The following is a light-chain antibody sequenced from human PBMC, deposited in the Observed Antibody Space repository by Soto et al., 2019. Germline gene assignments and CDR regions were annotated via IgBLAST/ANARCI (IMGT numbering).Light chain of an antibody. CDR3: QQYDNVPLT. CDR2: EAS. Sequence: DIQMTQSPSSLSASVGDRVTITCQASQDITIDLNWYQQKPGKAPKVLIYEASNLETGVPSRFSGSGSGTDFTFTISSLQPEDIATYFCQQYDNVPLTFGGGTKVEIK. CDR1: QDITID. J-gene: IGKJ4*01. V-gene: IGKV1-33*01.